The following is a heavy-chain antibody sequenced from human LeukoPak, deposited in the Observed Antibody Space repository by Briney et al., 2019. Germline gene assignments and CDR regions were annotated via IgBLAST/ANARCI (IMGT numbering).Heavy chain of an antibody. CDR2: FDPEDGET. V-gene: IGHV1-24*01. J-gene: IGHJ6*02. CDR1: GYTLTEVS. Sequence: ASVKISCKVSGYTLTEVSMHCVRQAPGKGLEWMGCFDPEDGETIYAQKFQGRVTMTEDTSTGTAYMELSSLRSEDTAVYYCATSGYCTNGVCYPHYGMVVWGQGATVTVSS. CDR3: ATSGYCTNGVCYPHYGMVV. D-gene: IGHD2-8*01.